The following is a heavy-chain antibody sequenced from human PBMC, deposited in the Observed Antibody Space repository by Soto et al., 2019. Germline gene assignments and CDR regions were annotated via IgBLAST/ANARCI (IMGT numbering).Heavy chain of an antibody. CDR1: GFTLSSDW. V-gene: IGHV3-7*02. J-gene: IGHJ4*02. CDR3: ARGFTYDSSGQQRYYFDY. Sequence: GGSRRLSCAASGFTLSSDWMGWVGQGPGKGLEWVANIKQDGSEKYYVDSVKGRFTISRDNAKNSLYLQMNSLRAEDTAVYYCARGFTYDSSGQQRYYFDYWGQGT. D-gene: IGHD3-22*01. CDR2: IKQDGSEK.